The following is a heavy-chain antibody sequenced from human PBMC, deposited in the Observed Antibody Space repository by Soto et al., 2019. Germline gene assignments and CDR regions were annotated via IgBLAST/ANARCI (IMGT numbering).Heavy chain of an antibody. CDR1: GGTFSSYA. J-gene: IGHJ6*02. Sequence: GASVKVSCKASGGTFSSYAISWVRQAPGQGLEWMGGIIPIFGTANYAQKFQGRVTITADESTSTAYMELSSLRSEDTAVYYCAREGGYYYGMDVWGQGTTVTVSS. V-gene: IGHV1-69*13. CDR3: AREGGYYYGMDV. CDR2: IIPIFGTA. D-gene: IGHD2-15*01.